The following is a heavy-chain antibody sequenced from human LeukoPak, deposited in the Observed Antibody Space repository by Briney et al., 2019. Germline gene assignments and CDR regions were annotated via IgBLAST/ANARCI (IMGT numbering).Heavy chain of an antibody. J-gene: IGHJ4*02. D-gene: IGHD4-17*01. Sequence: SQTLSLTCTVSGGSISSGDYYWSWIRQPPGKGLEWIGEINHSGSTNYNPSLKSRVTISVDTSKNQFSLKLSSVTAADTAVYYCARGGGMGTTVTPFDYWGQGTLVTVSS. CDR2: INHSGST. V-gene: IGHV4-30-4*08. CDR1: GGSISSGDYY. CDR3: ARGGGMGTTVTPFDY.